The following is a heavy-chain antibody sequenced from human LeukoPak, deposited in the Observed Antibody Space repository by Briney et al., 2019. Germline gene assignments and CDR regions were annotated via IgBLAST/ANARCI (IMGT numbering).Heavy chain of an antibody. J-gene: IGHJ4*02. V-gene: IGHV3-64D*06. D-gene: IGHD4-17*01. Sequence: GGSLRLSCSASGXIFSNYGMYWVRQAPGKGLEFVSAISSDGDNTFYADSVKGRFTISRDNSKNTLYLQTSSLRGEDTAVYYCARVNDYGDRNLYYFGYWGQGTLVTVSS. CDR1: GXIFSNYG. CDR3: ARVNDYGDRNLYYFGY. CDR2: ISSDGDNT.